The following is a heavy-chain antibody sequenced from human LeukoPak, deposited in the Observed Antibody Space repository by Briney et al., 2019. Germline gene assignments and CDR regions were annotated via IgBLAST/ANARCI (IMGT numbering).Heavy chain of an antibody. J-gene: IGHJ6*03. CDR2: ITHIGST. D-gene: IGHD6-13*01. V-gene: IGHV4-4*02. CDR1: GASLSGTNW. Sequence: SGTLSLTCAVSGASLSGTNWWTWVRQSPVKGLEWIGEITHIGSTTYNPSLKSRVIISVDNSKNHFSLNLTSVTAADTAVYFCARRTIAGGGTMTTYYHYYYMDVWGKGTTVTVSS. CDR3: ARRTIAGGGTMTTYYHYYYMDV.